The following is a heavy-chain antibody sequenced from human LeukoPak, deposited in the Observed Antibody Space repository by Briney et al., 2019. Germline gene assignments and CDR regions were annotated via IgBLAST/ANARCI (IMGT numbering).Heavy chain of an antibody. V-gene: IGHV4-38-2*02. Sequence: SETLSLTCTVSGYSISSGYYWGWIRQPPGKGLEWIGSIYHSGSTYYNPSLKSRVTISVDTSKNQFSLKLSSVTAADTAVYYCASGFGELNFDYWGQGTLVTVSS. D-gene: IGHD3-10*01. CDR3: ASGFGELNFDY. CDR2: IYHSGST. CDR1: GYSISSGYY. J-gene: IGHJ4*02.